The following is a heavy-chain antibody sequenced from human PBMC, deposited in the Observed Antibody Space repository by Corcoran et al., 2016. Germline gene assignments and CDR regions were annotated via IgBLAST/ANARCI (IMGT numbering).Heavy chain of an antibody. Sequence: EVQLVQSGAEVKKPGESLRISCKGSKYSFTNYWISWVRQMPGKGLEWMGRIDPSDSYTNYSPSFQGHVTISADKSISTAYLQWSSLKTSDTAMYYCAKHRVRGYDSSGYGFDYWGQGTRVTVSS. J-gene: IGHJ4*02. D-gene: IGHD3-22*01. CDR3: AKHRVRGYDSSGYGFDY. CDR1: KYSFTNYW. CDR2: IDPSDSYT. V-gene: IGHV5-10-1*03.